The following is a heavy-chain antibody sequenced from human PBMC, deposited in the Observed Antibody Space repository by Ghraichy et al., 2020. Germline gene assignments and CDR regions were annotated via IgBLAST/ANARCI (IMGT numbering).Heavy chain of an antibody. J-gene: IGHJ4*02. Sequence: ASVKVSCKTSGYTFTDYYMHWVRQAPGQGLEWMGWINPDSGGTNYAQKFQSWVTMTRDTSISTAYMELSRLRSDDTAVYYCARSHQGGSSTSCVDYWGQGTLVTVSS. D-gene: IGHD2-2*01. V-gene: IGHV1-2*04. CDR1: GYTFTDYY. CDR2: INPDSGGT. CDR3: ARSHQGGSSTSCVDY.